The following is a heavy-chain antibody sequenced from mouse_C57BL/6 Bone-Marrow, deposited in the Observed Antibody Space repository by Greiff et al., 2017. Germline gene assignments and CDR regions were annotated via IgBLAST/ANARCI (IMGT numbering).Heavy chain of an antibody. Sequence: EVNVVESGGDLVKPGGSLKLSCAASGFTFSSYGMSWVRQTPDKRLEWVATISSGGSYTYYPDSVKGRFTISRDNAKNTLYLQMSSLKSEDTAMYYCARQTTYWGQGTLVTVSA. V-gene: IGHV5-6*01. J-gene: IGHJ3*01. CDR1: GFTFSSYG. CDR2: ISSGGSYT. CDR3: ARQTTY.